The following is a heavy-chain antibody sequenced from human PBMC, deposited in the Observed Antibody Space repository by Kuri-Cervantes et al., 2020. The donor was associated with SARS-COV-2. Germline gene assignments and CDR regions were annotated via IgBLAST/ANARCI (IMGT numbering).Heavy chain of an antibody. J-gene: IGHJ6*03. CDR2: IYHSGST. Sequence: SQTLSLTCAVSGYSISSGYYWGWIRQPPGKGLEWIGSIYHSGSTYYNPSLKSRVTISVDTSKNQFSLKLSSVTAADTAVYYCARDLPSDYTYYYYMDVWGKGTTVTVSS. V-gene: IGHV4-38-2*02. CDR1: GYSISSGYY. D-gene: IGHD4/OR15-4a*01. CDR3: ARDLPSDYTYYYYMDV.